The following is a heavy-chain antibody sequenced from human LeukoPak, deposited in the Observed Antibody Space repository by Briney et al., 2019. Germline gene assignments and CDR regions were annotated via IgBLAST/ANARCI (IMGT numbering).Heavy chain of an antibody. CDR3: ARDPRGPRPSDY. Sequence: PGGSLRLSCGASGFTFSSYWMSWVRQAPGKGLEWVANIKQDGSEKYYVDSVKGRFTISRDNAKNSLYLQMNSLRAEDTAVYYCARDPRGPRPSDYWGQGTLVTVSS. V-gene: IGHV3-7*01. CDR1: GFTFSSYW. J-gene: IGHJ4*02. CDR2: IKQDGSEK. D-gene: IGHD3/OR15-3a*01.